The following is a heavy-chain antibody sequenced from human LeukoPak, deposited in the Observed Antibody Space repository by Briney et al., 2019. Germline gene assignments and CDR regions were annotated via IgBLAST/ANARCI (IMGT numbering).Heavy chain of an antibody. J-gene: IGHJ4*02. V-gene: IGHV3-48*03. Sequence: PGGSLRLSCAASGFTFSSYEMNWVRQAPGRGLEWVSYISSSGSTIYYADSVKGRFTISRDNAKNSLYLQMNSLRAEDTAVYYCARVFPPDFWSGYTDYWGQGTLVTVSS. D-gene: IGHD3-3*01. CDR3: ARVFPPDFWSGYTDY. CDR2: ISSSGSTI. CDR1: GFTFSSYE.